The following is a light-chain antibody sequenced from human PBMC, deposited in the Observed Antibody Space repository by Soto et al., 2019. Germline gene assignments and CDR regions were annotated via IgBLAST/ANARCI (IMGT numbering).Light chain of an antibody. CDR3: CSYAGSSTFVV. Sequence: QSVLTQPASVSGSPGQSITISCTGTSSDVGSYNLVSWYQQHPGKAPKLMIYEVSKRPSGVSNRFSGSKSCNTASLTISGLQAEDEADYYCCSYAGSSTFVVFGGGTKLTVL. CDR2: EVS. CDR1: SSDVGSYNL. V-gene: IGLV2-23*02. J-gene: IGLJ2*01.